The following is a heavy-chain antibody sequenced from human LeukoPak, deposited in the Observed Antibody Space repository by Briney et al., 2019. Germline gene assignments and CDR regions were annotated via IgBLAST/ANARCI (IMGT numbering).Heavy chain of an antibody. CDR3: ARAGIAARTFDY. D-gene: IGHD6-6*01. J-gene: IGHJ4*02. CDR1: GYTFTSYY. CDR2: INPSGGST. V-gene: IGHV1-46*01. Sequence: ASVKVSCKASGYTFTSYYMHWVRQAPGQGLEWMGIINPSGGSTSYAQKFQGRVTMTRDMSTSTVYMELSSLRSEDTAVYYCARAGIAARTFDYWGQGTLVTVSS.